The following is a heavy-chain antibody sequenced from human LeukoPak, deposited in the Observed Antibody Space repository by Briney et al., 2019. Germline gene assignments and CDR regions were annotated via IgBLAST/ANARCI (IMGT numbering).Heavy chain of an antibody. CDR1: GGSISSYY. J-gene: IGHJ4*02. CDR2: IYTSGST. V-gene: IGHV4-4*07. CDR3: ARSPYYYDSSGYPD. Sequence: SETLSLTCTVSGGSISSYYWSWIRQPAGKGLEWIGRIYTSGSTNYNPSLKSRVTMSVDTSKNQFSLKLSSVTAADTAVYYCARSPYYYDSSGYPDWGQGTPVTVSS. D-gene: IGHD3-22*01.